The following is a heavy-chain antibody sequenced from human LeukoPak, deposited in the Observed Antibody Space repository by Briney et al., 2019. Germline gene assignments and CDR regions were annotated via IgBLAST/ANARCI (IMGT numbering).Heavy chain of an antibody. D-gene: IGHD6-25*01. V-gene: IGHV3-11*05. CDR1: GFTFSDYY. J-gene: IGHJ4*02. CDR3: ATDQDSSGCLDY. Sequence: GGSLRLSCAASGFTFSDYYMNWIRQAPGKGLEWVSYISSSSSYTNYADSVKGRFTISRDNAKNSLYLQMNSLRAEDTAVYYCATDQDSSGCLDYWGQGTLVTVSS. CDR2: ISSSSSYT.